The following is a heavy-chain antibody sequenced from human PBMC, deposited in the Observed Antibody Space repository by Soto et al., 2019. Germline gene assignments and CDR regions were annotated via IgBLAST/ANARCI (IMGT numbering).Heavy chain of an antibody. V-gene: IGHV4-4*02. CDR2: IYHSGST. J-gene: IGHJ4*02. CDR1: GGSISSSNL. Sequence: QVQLQESGPGLVKPSGTLSLTCAVSGGSISSSNLWSWVRQPPGKGLEWIAEIYHSGSTNYNPSLKSRVNMSVDKSRDQFSVKLSSMTAADTAVYYCAGRRDGSGSLDYWGQGTLVTVSS. CDR3: AGRRDGSGSLDY. D-gene: IGHD3-10*01.